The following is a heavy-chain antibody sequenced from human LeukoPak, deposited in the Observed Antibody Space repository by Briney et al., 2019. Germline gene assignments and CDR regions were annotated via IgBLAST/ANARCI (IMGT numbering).Heavy chain of an antibody. Sequence: PGGSLRLSCTASGFTFGDYAMSWVRQAPGKGLEWVGFIRSKAYGGTTEYAASVKGRFTISRDDSKSIAYLQMNSLKTEDTAVYYCTRDSRVGYDSSGYYLYWGQGTLVTVSS. CDR3: TRDSRVGYDSSGYYLY. V-gene: IGHV3-49*04. D-gene: IGHD3-22*01. CDR2: IRSKAYGGTT. J-gene: IGHJ4*02. CDR1: GFTFGDYA.